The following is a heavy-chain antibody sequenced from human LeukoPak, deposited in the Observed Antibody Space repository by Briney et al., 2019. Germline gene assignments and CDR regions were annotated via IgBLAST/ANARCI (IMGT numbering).Heavy chain of an antibody. CDR1: GGSISSSSYY. Sequence: KPSETLSLTCTVSGGSISSSSYYWGWIRQPAGKGLEWIGRIYTSGSTNYNPSLKSRVTMSVDTSKNQFSLKLSSVTAADTAVYYCAGARNYCSSTSCYHFDYWGQGTLVTVSS. CDR2: IYTSGST. J-gene: IGHJ4*02. CDR3: AGARNYCSSTSCYHFDY. D-gene: IGHD2-2*01. V-gene: IGHV4-61*02.